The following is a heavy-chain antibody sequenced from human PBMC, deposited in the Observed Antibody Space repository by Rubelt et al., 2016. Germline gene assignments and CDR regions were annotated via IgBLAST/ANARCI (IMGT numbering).Heavy chain of an antibody. V-gene: IGHV3-21*01. CDR3: ARVILESGTYLLDY. D-gene: IGHD1-26*01. Sequence: EDGGGVVQPGRSLRLSCAASGFTFSSYGMHWVRQAPGKGLEWVSSISGSSTYIFYADSVKGRFTVSRDNAKNSLYLQMNSLRAEDTAVYYCARVILESGTYLLDYWGQGTLVTVSS. CDR2: ISGSSTYI. CDR1: GFTFSSYG. J-gene: IGHJ4*02.